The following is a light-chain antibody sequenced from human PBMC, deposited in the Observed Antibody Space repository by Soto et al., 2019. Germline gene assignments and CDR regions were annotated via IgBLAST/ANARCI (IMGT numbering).Light chain of an antibody. CDR2: ATS. V-gene: IGKV1-39*01. J-gene: IGKJ5*01. CDR3: QQSFTTPS. CDR1: QTVSSY. Sequence: DIQMTQSPASLSASVADRVNITCRASQTVSSYLNWYQQKPGTVPKLLIYATSNLQSGVPSRFSGRGFGTDFTLTISSLQPEDFATYYCQQSFTTPSFGQGTRLEI.